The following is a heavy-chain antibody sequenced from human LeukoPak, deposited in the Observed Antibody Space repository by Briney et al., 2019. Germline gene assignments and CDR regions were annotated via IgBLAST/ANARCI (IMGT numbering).Heavy chain of an antibody. CDR2: INPNSGGT. D-gene: IGHD5-18*01. J-gene: IGHJ4*02. V-gene: IGHV1-2*02. Sequence: GASVKVSRKASGYTFTGHYMHWVRQAPGQGLEWMGWINPNSGGTNYAQKFQGRVTMTRDTSISTAYMELSRMRSDDTAVYYCAREGGTWIQLWLTPFDYWGQGTLVTVSS. CDR1: GYTFTGHY. CDR3: AREGGTWIQLWLTPFDY.